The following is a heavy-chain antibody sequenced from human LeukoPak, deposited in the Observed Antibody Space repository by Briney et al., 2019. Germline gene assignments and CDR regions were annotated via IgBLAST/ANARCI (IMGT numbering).Heavy chain of an antibody. V-gene: IGHV3-43*02. CDR2: ISGDGGST. CDR3: AKASAQWLHLDAFDI. CDR1: GFTFDDYA. J-gene: IGHJ3*02. Sequence: GGSLRLSCAASGFTFDDYAMHWVRQAPGKGLEWVSLISGDGGSTYYADSVKGRFTISRDNSKNSLYLQMNSLRTEDTALYYCAKASAQWLHLDAFDIWGQGTMVTVSS. D-gene: IGHD5-24*01.